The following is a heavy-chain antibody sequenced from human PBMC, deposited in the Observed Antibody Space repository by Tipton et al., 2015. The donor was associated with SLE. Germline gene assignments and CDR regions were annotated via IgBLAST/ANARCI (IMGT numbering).Heavy chain of an antibody. CDR1: RGSISSSSYF. V-gene: IGHV4-39*07. Sequence: TLSLTCTVSRGSISSSSYFWGWIRQSPGKGLEWIGSIYYGGSTYYNPSLRSRVTISVDTSMNQFSLKLNSVTAADTAVYYCARDWRDSGWYGGFDSWAQGTLVTVSS. CDR2: IYYGGST. CDR3: ARDWRDSGWYGGFDS. J-gene: IGHJ4*02. D-gene: IGHD6-19*01.